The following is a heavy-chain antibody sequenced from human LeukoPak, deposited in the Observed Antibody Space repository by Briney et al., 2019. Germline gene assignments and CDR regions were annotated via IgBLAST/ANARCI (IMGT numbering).Heavy chain of an antibody. CDR3: ARLRLGELSNY. CDR1: GFTFSSYA. J-gene: IGHJ4*02. V-gene: IGHV3-23*01. CDR2: ISGSGGST. Sequence: GGSLRLSSAASGFTFSSYAMSWVRQAPGKGLEWVSAISGSGGSTYYADSVKGRFTISRDNSKNTLYLQMNSLRAEDTAVYYCARLRLGELSNYWGQGTLVTVSS. D-gene: IGHD3-16*02.